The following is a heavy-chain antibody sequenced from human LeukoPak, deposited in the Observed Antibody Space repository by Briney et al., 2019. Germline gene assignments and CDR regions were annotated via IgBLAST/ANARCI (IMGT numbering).Heavy chain of an antibody. CDR1: GDTFSSYT. D-gene: IGHD4-17*01. V-gene: IGHV1-69*05. J-gene: IGHJ4*02. CDR3: ASSSVTTEVWYFDY. Sequence: ASVKVSCKASGDTFSSYTISWVRQAPGQGLEWMGRIIPIFGTTNYAQKFQGRVTITTDEFTSTAYMELSSLRPEDTAVYYCASSSVTTEVWYFDYWGQGTLVTVSS. CDR2: IIPIFGTT.